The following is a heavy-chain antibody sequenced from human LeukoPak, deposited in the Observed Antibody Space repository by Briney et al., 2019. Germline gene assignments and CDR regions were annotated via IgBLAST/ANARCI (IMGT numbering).Heavy chain of an antibody. CDR1: GFTFSSYE. Sequence: GGSLRLSCAPSGFTFSSYEMDWVRQAPGKGLEWVSYISGSGSTIYYADSVKGRSTISRDNANNSLYLQMNSLRAEDMAVYYCARGPGSGLGMTRYFDYWGQGTLVTVSS. CDR3: ARGPGSGLGMTRYFDY. CDR2: ISGSGSTI. J-gene: IGHJ4*02. D-gene: IGHD7-27*01. V-gene: IGHV3-48*03.